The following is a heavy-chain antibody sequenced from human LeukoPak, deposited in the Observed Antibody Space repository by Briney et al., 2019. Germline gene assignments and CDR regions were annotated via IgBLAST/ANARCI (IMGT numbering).Heavy chain of an antibody. CDR2: INDDGSAT. D-gene: IGHD3-3*01. Sequence: PGGSLRLSCAASGFTFSNYWMHWVRQVPGKGLVWVSRINDDGSATFYADSVKGRFTISTDNANNSLYLQINSLRAEDTAVYYCARSLRNAFDIWGQGTMVTVSS. J-gene: IGHJ3*02. CDR1: GFTFSNYW. CDR3: ARSLRNAFDI. V-gene: IGHV3-74*01.